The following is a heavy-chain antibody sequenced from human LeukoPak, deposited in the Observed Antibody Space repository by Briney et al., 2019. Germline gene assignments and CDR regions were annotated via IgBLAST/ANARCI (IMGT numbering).Heavy chain of an antibody. CDR1: GGSISSYY. CDR3: ARGPRSSDWYSIDY. Sequence: PSETLSLSCTVSGGSISSYYWSWIRQPAGKGLEWVGRIYSSGNTNYNPSLKSRVTMSVDTSKNQFSLKPSSVTAADTAVYYCARGPRSSDWYSIDYWGQGTLVTVSS. D-gene: IGHD6-19*01. CDR2: IYSSGNT. V-gene: IGHV4-4*07. J-gene: IGHJ4*02.